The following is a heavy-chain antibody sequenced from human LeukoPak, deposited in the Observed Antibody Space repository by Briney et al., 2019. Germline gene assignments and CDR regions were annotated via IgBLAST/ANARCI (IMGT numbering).Heavy chain of an antibody. J-gene: IGHJ3*02. CDR1: GGSISSYY. V-gene: IGHV4-59*08. CDR2: IYYSGST. CDR3: ARQKCTSTSCLTKNAFDI. D-gene: IGHD2-2*01. Sequence: SETLSLTCTVSGGSISSYYWSWIRQPPGKGLEWIGYIYYSGSTNYNPSLESRVTISVDTSKNQFSLDLSSVTAADTAVYYCARQKCTSTSCLTKNAFDIWGQGTMVTVSS.